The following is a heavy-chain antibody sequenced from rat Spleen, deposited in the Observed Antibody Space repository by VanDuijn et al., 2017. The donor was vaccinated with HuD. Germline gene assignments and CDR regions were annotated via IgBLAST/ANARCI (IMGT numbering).Heavy chain of an antibody. J-gene: IGHJ2*01. CDR1: GFTFSNYY. D-gene: IGHD1-12*02. CDR2: ISAGGGAT. CDR3: ARRADYYDGTYFYDY. V-gene: IGHV5-27*01. Sequence: EVQLVESGGGLVQPGRSLNLSCAASGFTFSNYYMAWVRQAPTKGLEWVAYISAGGGATYYRDSVKGRFTISRDNAKSTLYLQMNSLRSEDTATYYCARRADYYDGTYFYDYWGQGVMVTVSS.